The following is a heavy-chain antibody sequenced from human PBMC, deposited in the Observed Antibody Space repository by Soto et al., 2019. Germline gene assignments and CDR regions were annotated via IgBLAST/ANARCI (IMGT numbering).Heavy chain of an antibody. CDR3: ARESSGTYYFDY. V-gene: IGHV1-46*01. D-gene: IGHD6-19*01. Sequence: QVQLEQSGAEVKKPGASMKVSCQASGYTFTSYYIHWVRQAPAQGLEWMGVSHVGPDTTMYAQKFQGRVTMTRDTSTSTVYMELSSQISEDTAVYFCARESSGTYYFDYWGPGTLVTVSS. CDR1: GYTFTSYY. CDR2: SHVGPDTT. J-gene: IGHJ4*02.